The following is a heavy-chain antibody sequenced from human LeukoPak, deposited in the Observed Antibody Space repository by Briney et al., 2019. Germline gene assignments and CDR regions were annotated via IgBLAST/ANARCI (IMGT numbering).Heavy chain of an antibody. CDR1: GFTFSSYG. Sequence: PGGSLRLSCAASGFTFSSYGMHWVRQAPGKGLEWVAFIRYDGSNKYYADSVKGRLTISRDNSKNTLYLQMNSLKTEDTAVYYCGGYSSSWYVFRGQGTLVTVSS. CDR2: IRYDGSNK. D-gene: IGHD6-13*01. CDR3: GGYSSSWYVF. J-gene: IGHJ4*02. V-gene: IGHV3-30*02.